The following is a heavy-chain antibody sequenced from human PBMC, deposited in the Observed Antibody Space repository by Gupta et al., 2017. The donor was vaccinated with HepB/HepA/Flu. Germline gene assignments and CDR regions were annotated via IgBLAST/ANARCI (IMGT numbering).Heavy chain of an antibody. D-gene: IGHD2-15*01. V-gene: IGHV4-34*01. CDR2: INHSGST. CDR3: ARGKRIVVVAANSYWYFDL. J-gene: IGHJ2*01. CDR1: GGSFSGYY. Sequence: QVQLQQWGAGLLKPSETLSLTCAVYGGSFSGYYWSWIRQPPGKGLEWIGEINHSGSTNYNPSLKSRVTISVDTSKNQFSLKLSSVTAADTAVYYCARGKRIVVVAANSYWYFDLWGRGTLVTVSS.